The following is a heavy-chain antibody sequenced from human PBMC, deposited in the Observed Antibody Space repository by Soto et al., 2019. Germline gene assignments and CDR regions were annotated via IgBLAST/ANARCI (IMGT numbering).Heavy chain of an antibody. V-gene: IGHV4-34*01. J-gene: IGHJ5*02. Sequence: SETLSITCAVYGGSFSGYCWSWIRQPPGKGLEWIGYINHSGSTNYNPSLKSRVTISVDRSKNQFSLKLSSVTAADTAVYYCARVPGPWGQGTLVTVSS. CDR1: GGSFSGYC. D-gene: IGHD7-27*01. CDR3: ARVPGP. CDR2: INHSGST.